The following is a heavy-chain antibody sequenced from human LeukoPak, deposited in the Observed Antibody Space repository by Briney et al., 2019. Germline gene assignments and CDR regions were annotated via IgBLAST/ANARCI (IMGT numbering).Heavy chain of an antibody. CDR1: GFTFSSYA. D-gene: IGHD4-17*01. Sequence: GGPLRLSCAASGFTFSSYAMSWIRQAPGKGLEWVSYISSSGGTIYYADSVKGRFTISRDNAKNSLYLQMNSLRADDTAVYYCASGMTTVTNFDYWGQGTLVTVSS. CDR2: ISSSGGTI. CDR3: ASGMTTVTNFDY. J-gene: IGHJ4*02. V-gene: IGHV3-11*01.